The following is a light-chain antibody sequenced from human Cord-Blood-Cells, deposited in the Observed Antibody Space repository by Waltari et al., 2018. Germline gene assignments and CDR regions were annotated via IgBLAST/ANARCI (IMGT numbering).Light chain of an antibody. CDR1: KLGDKY. V-gene: IGLV3-1*01. Sequence: SYELTQPPSVSVSPGQTASITCSGDKLGDKYACWYQQKPGQSPVLVIYQDSTRPSGIPERVSGSSSGNTATLTISGTQAMDEADYYCQAWDSSTVVFGGGTKLTVL. CDR2: QDS. J-gene: IGLJ2*01. CDR3: QAWDSSTVV.